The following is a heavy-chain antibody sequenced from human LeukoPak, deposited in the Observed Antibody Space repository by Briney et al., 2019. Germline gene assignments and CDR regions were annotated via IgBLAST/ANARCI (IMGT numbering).Heavy chain of an antibody. D-gene: IGHD3-22*01. CDR2: IIPIFGTA. CDR1: GGTFSSYA. J-gene: IGHJ4*02. CDR3: ARGNYSGYYYYSGEDY. V-gene: IGHV1-69*05. Sequence: ASVKVSCKASGGTFSSYAISWVRQAPGQGLEWMGGIIPIFGTANYAQKFQGRVTITTDESTSTAYVELSSLRSEDTAVYYCARGNYSGYYYYSGEDYWGQGTLVTVSS.